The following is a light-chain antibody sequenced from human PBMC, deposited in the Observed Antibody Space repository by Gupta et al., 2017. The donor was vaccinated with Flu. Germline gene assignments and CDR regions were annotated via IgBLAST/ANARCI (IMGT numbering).Light chain of an antibody. CDR2: AAS. Sequence: EIQMTQSPSSLSASVGDRVTITCRPSQVISDSLAWFQQKPGKAPRSLIYAASTLQSGVSSNFSGSTSGTDFTLTIRSVQPEDLATYYCQQYYTYPFTFGPGTKVNIK. CDR1: QVISDS. V-gene: IGKV1-16*02. CDR3: QQYYTYPFT. J-gene: IGKJ3*01.